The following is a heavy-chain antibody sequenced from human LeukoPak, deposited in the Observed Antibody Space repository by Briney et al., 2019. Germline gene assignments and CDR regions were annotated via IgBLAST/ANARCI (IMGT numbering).Heavy chain of an antibody. J-gene: IGHJ4*02. CDR1: GFTFSSYA. CDR3: AKVDWFGEPGPYYFDY. D-gene: IGHD3-10*01. Sequence: GGSLRLSCAASGFTFSSYAMSWVRQDPGKGLEWVSAISGSGGSTYYADSVKGRFTISRDNSKNTLYLQMNSLRAEDTAVYYCAKVDWFGEPGPYYFDYWGQGTLVTVSS. V-gene: IGHV3-23*01. CDR2: ISGSGGST.